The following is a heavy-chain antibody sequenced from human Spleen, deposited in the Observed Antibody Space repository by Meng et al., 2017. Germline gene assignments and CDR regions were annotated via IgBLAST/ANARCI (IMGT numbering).Heavy chain of an antibody. J-gene: IGHJ4*02. CDR1: GFTFSTYA. D-gene: IGHD3-3*01. CDR2: ISGSGGST. Sequence: GESLKISCAASGFTFSTYAMSWVRQAPGKGLEWVSTISGSGGSTFYADSLKGRFTISRDNTKNTLYLQVNSLRAEDTAVYYCAKDGGSVIRFLEWLFSLDYWGQGTLVTVSS. V-gene: IGHV3-23*01. CDR3: AKDGGSVIRFLEWLFSLDY.